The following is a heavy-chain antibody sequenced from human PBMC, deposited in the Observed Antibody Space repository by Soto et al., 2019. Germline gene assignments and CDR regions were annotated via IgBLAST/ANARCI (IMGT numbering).Heavy chain of an antibody. CDR1: GGSISSYY. Sequence: SETLSLTCTVSGGSISSYYWSWIRQPPGKGLEWIGYIYYSGSTYYNPSLKSRVTISVDTSKNQFSLKLSSVTAADTAVYYCARDGLSTRPYYYYGMDVWGQGTAVTVSS. V-gene: IGHV4-30-4*01. J-gene: IGHJ6*02. D-gene: IGHD2-2*01. CDR3: ARDGLSTRPYYYYGMDV. CDR2: IYYSGST.